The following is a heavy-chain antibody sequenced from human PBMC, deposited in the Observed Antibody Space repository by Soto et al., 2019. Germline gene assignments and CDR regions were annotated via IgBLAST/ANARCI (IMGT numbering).Heavy chain of an antibody. J-gene: IGHJ6*02. CDR1: GFTFSDYY. Sequence: PGGSLRLSCAASGFTFSDYYMSWIRQAPGKGLEWVSYISSSSSYTNYADSVKGRFTISRDNAKNSLYLQMNSLRAEDTAVYYCAKNIAVAGYYYYGMDVWGQGTTVTVSS. V-gene: IGHV3-11*06. D-gene: IGHD6-19*01. CDR3: AKNIAVAGYYYYGMDV. CDR2: ISSSSSYT.